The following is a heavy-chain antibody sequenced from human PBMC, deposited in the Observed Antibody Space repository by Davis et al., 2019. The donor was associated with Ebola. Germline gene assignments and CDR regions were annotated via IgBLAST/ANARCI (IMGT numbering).Heavy chain of an antibody. Sequence: AASVKVSCKASGYTFTSYGISWVRQAPGQGLEWMGWISAYNGNTNYAQKLQGRVTMTTDTSTSTAYMELRSLRSDDTAVYYCAISTVTTTKYYYYGMDVWGQGTTVTVSS. CDR3: AISTVTTTKYYYYGMDV. CDR1: GYTFTSYG. CDR2: ISAYNGNT. J-gene: IGHJ6*02. D-gene: IGHD4-17*01. V-gene: IGHV1-18*01.